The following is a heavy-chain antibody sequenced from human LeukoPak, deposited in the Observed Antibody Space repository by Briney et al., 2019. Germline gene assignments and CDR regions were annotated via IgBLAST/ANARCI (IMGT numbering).Heavy chain of an antibody. Sequence: GGSLRLSCAASGFTFSSYWMSWVRQAPGKGLEWVANIKQDGSEKYNVDSVRGRFTISRDNAKNSLYLQMNSLTTGDTAVYYCARGSRPNYFDTMNIWGQGTMVTVSS. V-gene: IGHV3-7*01. CDR3: ARGSRPNYFDTMNI. D-gene: IGHD3-22*01. CDR2: IKQDGSEK. CDR1: GFTFSSYW. J-gene: IGHJ3*02.